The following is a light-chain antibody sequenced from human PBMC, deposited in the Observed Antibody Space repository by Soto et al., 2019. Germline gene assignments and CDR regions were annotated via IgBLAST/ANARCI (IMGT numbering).Light chain of an antibody. CDR1: QSVSSSY. CDR3: QQYGSSPPLFT. Sequence: EIVLTQSPGTLSLSPGERATLSCRASQSVSSSYLAWYQQKPGQAPSLLIYGASSRATGIPDRFSGSGYGTAFTLTIISMEPQAFAVYYCQQYGSSPPLFTFGHGTKVDIK. J-gene: IGKJ3*01. V-gene: IGKV3-20*01. CDR2: GAS.